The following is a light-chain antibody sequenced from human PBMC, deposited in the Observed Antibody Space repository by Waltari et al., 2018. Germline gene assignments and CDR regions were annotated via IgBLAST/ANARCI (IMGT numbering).Light chain of an antibody. CDR3: QQANSFVPLT. Sequence: DIQMTQSPSSVFASVGDRVTITCRARQDINNFLAGYQQKPGKAPYLLIYGASVLQSGVPARFSGSGSRTNFTLTINSLQPEDFATYFCQQANSFVPLTFGGGTRVQIK. J-gene: IGKJ4*01. CDR2: GAS. CDR1: QDINNF. V-gene: IGKV1-12*01.